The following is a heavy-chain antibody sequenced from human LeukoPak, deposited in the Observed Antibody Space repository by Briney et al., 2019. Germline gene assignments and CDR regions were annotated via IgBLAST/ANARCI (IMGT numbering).Heavy chain of an antibody. CDR1: GFTFSSYA. V-gene: IGHV3-23*01. Sequence: RPGGSLRLSCAASGFTFSSYAMSWVRQAPGKGLEWVSAISGSGGSTYYADSVKGRFTISRDNSKNTLYLQMNSLRAEDTAVYYCAKYSSSDPHLSYMDVWGKGTTVTVSS. CDR3: AKYSSSDPHLSYMDV. CDR2: ISGSGGST. J-gene: IGHJ6*03. D-gene: IGHD6-6*01.